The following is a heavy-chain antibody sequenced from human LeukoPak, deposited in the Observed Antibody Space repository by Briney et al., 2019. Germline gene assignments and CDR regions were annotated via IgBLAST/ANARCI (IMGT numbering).Heavy chain of an antibody. CDR2: ISGSGGST. D-gene: IGHD1-26*01. CDR1: GFTFSSYS. Sequence: PGGSLRLSCAASGFTFSSYSMNWVRQAPGKGLEWVSAISGSGGSTYYADSVKGRFTISRDNSKNTLYLQMNSLRAEDTAVYYCAKDEEWELLNYFDYWGQGTLVTVSS. V-gene: IGHV3-23*01. CDR3: AKDEEWELLNYFDY. J-gene: IGHJ4*02.